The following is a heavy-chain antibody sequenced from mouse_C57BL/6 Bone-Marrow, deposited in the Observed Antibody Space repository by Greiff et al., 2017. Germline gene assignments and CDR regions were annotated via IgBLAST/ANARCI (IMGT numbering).Heavy chain of an antibody. Sequence: QVQLQQPGAELVMPGASVKLSCKASGYTFTSYWMHWVKQRPGHGLEWIGEIDPSDSYTNYNQKFKGKSTLTVDKSSSTAYMQLSSLTSEDSAVYYCAREGGDDYDETWFAYWGQGTLVTVSA. CDR1: GYTFTSYW. CDR3: AREGGDDYDETWFAY. CDR2: IDPSDSYT. V-gene: IGHV1-69*01. J-gene: IGHJ3*01. D-gene: IGHD2-4*01.